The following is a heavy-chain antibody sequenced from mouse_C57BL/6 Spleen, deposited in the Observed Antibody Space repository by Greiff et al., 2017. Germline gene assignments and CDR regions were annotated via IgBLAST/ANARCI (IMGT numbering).Heavy chain of an antibody. J-gene: IGHJ2*01. CDR2: LYPGSGSI. V-gene: IGHV1-62-2*01. D-gene: IGHD1-1*01. CDR1: GYTFTEYT. CDR3: ARHEEGYYGSSYYFDY. Sequence: VQLQQSGAELVKPGASVKLSCKASGYTFTEYTIHWVKQRSGQGLEWIGWLYPGSGSIKYNEKFKDKATLTADKSSSTVYMELSRWTSEDSAVYFCARHEEGYYGSSYYFDYWGQGTTLTVSS.